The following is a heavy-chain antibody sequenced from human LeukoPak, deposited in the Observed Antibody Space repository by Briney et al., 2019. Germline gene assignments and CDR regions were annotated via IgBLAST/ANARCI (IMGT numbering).Heavy chain of an antibody. CDR1: GGSISSYY. J-gene: IGHJ4*02. CDR2: IYYSGST. CDR3: ARSYSSGWYVPYYFDY. D-gene: IGHD6-19*01. V-gene: IGHV4-59*01. Sequence: SETLSLTCTVSGGSISSYYWSWIRQPPGKGLEWIGYIYYSGSTNYNPSLKSRVTISVDTSKNQFPLKLSSVTAADTAVYYCARSYSSGWYVPYYFDYWGQGTLVTVSS.